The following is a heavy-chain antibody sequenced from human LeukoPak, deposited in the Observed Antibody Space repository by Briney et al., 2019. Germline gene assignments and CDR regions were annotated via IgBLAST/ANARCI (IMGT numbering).Heavy chain of an antibody. CDR2: IYYSGST. Sequence: PSETLSLTCTVSGGSISSYYWSWIRQPPGKGLEWIAYIYYSGSTDYNPSLKSRVTISLDTSKNQFSLKLSSVTAADTAVYHCARVGYSYGYLFDYWGQGTLVTVSS. V-gene: IGHV4-59*08. CDR1: GGSISSYY. J-gene: IGHJ4*02. CDR3: ARVGYSYGYLFDY. D-gene: IGHD5-18*01.